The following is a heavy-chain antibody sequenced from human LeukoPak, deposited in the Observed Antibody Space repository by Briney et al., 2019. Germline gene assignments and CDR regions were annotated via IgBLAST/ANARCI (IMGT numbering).Heavy chain of an antibody. D-gene: IGHD3-9*01. CDR3: ASPLRDILTGYYLY. CDR2: INHSGST. V-gene: IGHV4-34*01. J-gene: IGHJ4*02. Sequence: SSETLSLTCAVYGGSFSGYYWSWIRQPPGKGLEWIGEINHSGSTNYNPSLKSRVTISVDTSKNQFSLKLSSVTAADTAVYYCASPLRDILTGYYLYWGQGTLVTVSS. CDR1: GGSFSGYY.